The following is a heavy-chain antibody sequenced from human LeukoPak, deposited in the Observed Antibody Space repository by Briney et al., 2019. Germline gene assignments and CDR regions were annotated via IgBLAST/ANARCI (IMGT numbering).Heavy chain of an antibody. CDR3: ARTYGSGSYGWFHP. CDR2: ISAYNGNT. D-gene: IGHD3-10*01. Sequence: ASVKVSCKASGYTFTSYGISWVRQAPGQGLEWMGWISAYNGNTNYAQKLQGRVTMTTDTSTSTAYIELRSLRSDDTAVYYCARTYGSGSYGWFHPWGQGTLVTLSS. J-gene: IGHJ5*02. CDR1: GYTFTSYG. V-gene: IGHV1-18*01.